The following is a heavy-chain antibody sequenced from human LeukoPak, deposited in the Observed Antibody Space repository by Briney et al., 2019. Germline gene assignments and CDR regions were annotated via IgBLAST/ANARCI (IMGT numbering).Heavy chain of an antibody. Sequence: SETLSLTCTVSGGSISSSTYYWGWIRQPPGKGLEWIGSIYYSGSTYYNPSLKSRVTISVDTSKNQFYLKLHSVSAADTAVYYCARTYYGGNSPLFDYWGQGTLVTVSS. CDR1: GGSISSSTYY. CDR2: IYYSGST. CDR3: ARTYYGGNSPLFDY. D-gene: IGHD4-23*01. V-gene: IGHV4-39*01. J-gene: IGHJ4*02.